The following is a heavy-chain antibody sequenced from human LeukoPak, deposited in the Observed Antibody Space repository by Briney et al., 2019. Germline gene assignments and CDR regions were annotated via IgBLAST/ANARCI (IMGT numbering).Heavy chain of an antibody. V-gene: IGHV3-11*01. CDR1: GFTFSDYY. Sequence: GGSLRLSCAASGFTFSDYYMSWIRQAPGKGLEWVSYISSSGSTIYYADSVKGRFTISRDNAKNSLYLQMNSLRAEDTAVYYCARDRITIFGVVTPPNWFDPWGQGTLVTVSS. D-gene: IGHD3-3*01. J-gene: IGHJ5*02. CDR3: ARDRITIFGVVTPPNWFDP. CDR2: ISSSGSTI.